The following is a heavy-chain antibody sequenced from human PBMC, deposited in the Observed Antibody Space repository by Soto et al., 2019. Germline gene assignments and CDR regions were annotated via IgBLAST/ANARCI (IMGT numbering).Heavy chain of an antibody. CDR3: ARAHPDYGGKGGFDY. D-gene: IGHD4-17*01. CDR2: ISYDGSNK. V-gene: IGHV3-30-3*01. J-gene: IGHJ4*02. Sequence: QVQLVESGGGVVQPGRSLRLSCAASGFTFSSYAKHWVRQAPGKGLEWVAVISYDGSNKYYADSVKGRFTISRDNSKNTLYLQMNSLRAEDTAVYYCARAHPDYGGKGGFDYWGQGTLVTVSS. CDR1: GFTFSSYA.